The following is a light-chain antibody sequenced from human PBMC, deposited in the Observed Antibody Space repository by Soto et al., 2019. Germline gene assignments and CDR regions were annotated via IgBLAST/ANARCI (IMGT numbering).Light chain of an antibody. J-gene: IGKJ1*01. Sequence: EIVMTQSPATLSVSPGERATLSCRASQGVSSNLAWYQQKPGQAPRLLIYGASTRATGIPARFSGSSSGTDFTLTVIGIETEEYSAYYCQQRTNSPPWTFGQGTKVDIK. V-gene: IGKV3-15*01. CDR1: QGVSSN. CDR2: GAS. CDR3: QQRTNSPPWT.